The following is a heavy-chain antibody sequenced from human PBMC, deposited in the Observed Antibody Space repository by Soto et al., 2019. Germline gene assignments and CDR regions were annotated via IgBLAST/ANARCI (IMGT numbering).Heavy chain of an antibody. D-gene: IGHD2-2*01. V-gene: IGHV4-59*01. Sequence: SETLSLTCTVSGVSISTSYWSWIRQPPGKGLEWIGYIYDSGTTNYNPSLKSRARTSVDTSKNQLSLKLSFVTAADTAVYYCAICMAKDPLSYYFD. J-gene: IGHJ4*01. CDR3: AICMAKDPLSYYFD. CDR1: GVSISTSY. CDR2: IYDSGTT.